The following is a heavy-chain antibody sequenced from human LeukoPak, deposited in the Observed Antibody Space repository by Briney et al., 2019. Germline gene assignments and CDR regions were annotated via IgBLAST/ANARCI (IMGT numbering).Heavy chain of an antibody. V-gene: IGHV3-21*04. CDR1: GFTFTRYS. D-gene: IGHD1-26*01. Sequence: GGSLRLSCEASGFTFTRYSMNWVRQAPGKGLEWVSSISSSSVYIYYADSVKGRFTISRDNSKNTLYLQMNSLRAEDTAVYYCARGGSYLSAFDIWGQGTMVTVSS. CDR2: ISSSSVYI. J-gene: IGHJ3*02. CDR3: ARGGSYLSAFDI.